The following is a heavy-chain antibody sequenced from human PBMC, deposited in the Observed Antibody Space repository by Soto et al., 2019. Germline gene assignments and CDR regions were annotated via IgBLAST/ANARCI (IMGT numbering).Heavy chain of an antibody. CDR2: ISYDGSNK. D-gene: IGHD2-15*01. V-gene: IGHV3-30*18. J-gene: IGHJ4*02. CDR3: AKALDIVVVVAATPFDY. Sequence: PGDSLRHSCRSSGFTFSIYGMHWVRQAPGKGLEWVAVISYDGSNKYYADSVKGRFTISRNNSKNTLYLQMNSLRAEDTAVYYCAKALDIVVVVAATPFDYWGQGT. CDR1: GFTFSIYG.